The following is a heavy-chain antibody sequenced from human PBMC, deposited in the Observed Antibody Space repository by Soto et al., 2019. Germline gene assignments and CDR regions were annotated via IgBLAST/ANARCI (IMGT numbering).Heavy chain of an antibody. CDR3: ARQGFGELHGLVDV. J-gene: IGHJ6*02. CDR1: GGPMSNDY. Sequence: QVQLQESGPGLVKPSETLSLTCTISGGPMSNDYCSWFRQPPGQGLEWIGYMGYNGYTRYNPSLRSRVTISLDTSKNQFSLNLSSVTAADTALYYCARQGFGELHGLVDVWGQGTTVTVSS. V-gene: IGHV4-59*08. D-gene: IGHD3-10*01. CDR2: MGYNGYT.